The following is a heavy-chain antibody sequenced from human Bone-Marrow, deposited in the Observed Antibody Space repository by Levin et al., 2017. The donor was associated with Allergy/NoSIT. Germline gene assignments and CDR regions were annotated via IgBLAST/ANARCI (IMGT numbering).Heavy chain of an antibody. V-gene: IGHV3-48*03. CDR1: GFTFSSSE. Sequence: LSLTCAASGFTFSSSEMNWVRQAPGKGLEWVSYISSSGSTIYYADSVKGRFTISRDNAKNSLYLQMNSLRAEDTAVYYCARDLETHGGYFDYWGQGTLVTVSS. CDR2: ISSSGSTI. CDR3: ARDLETHGGYFDY. D-gene: IGHD1-1*01. J-gene: IGHJ4*02.